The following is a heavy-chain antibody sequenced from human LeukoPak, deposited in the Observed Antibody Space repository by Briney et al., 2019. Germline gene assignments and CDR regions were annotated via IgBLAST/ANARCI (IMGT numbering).Heavy chain of an antibody. CDR3: ARDLVGGIWSAGF. D-gene: IGHD3-3*01. Sequence: ASVKVSCKASGYTFTGCYVHWVRQAPGQGLEWMGRITPNTGDTIYAQRFQGSATMTRDTSISAAYMELSSLRSDGTAIYYCARDLVGGIWSAGFWGQGTLVTVSS. J-gene: IGHJ4*02. CDR1: GYTFTGCY. V-gene: IGHV1-2*06. CDR2: ITPNTGDT.